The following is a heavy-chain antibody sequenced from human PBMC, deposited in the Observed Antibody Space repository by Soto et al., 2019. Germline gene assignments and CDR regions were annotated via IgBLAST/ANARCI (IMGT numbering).Heavy chain of an antibody. CDR1: ASIFSDHY. V-gene: IGHV3-72*01. CDR2: IRTKARSYTT. CDR3: ARAGSNTGGYYTFDH. D-gene: IGHD3-22*01. J-gene: IGHJ4*02. Sequence: GGYLRLSCAPSASIFSDHYMECVRQAPGKGREWVGRIRTKARSYTTKYAASAIVRYSISRHESNKSMYLQMNSLKPEDTAVYYCARAGSNTGGYYTFDHWGQGTLVTVSS.